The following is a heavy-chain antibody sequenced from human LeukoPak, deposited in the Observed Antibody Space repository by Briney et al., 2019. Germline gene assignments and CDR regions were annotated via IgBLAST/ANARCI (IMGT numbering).Heavy chain of an antibody. CDR2: IVGSGASA. D-gene: IGHD4-17*01. V-gene: IGHV3-23*01. CDR1: EFTSSNYA. CDR3: AKVSVGGDYTWFFDL. J-gene: IGHJ2*01. Sequence: GGSLRLSCAAYEFTSSNYAMSCVRQAPGGGVEWGSAIVGSGASAYYAGSVKGRFTISRDSSRNTLHLEMNSLRAEDTPIYHCAKVSVGGDYTWFFDLWGRGTLVTVSS.